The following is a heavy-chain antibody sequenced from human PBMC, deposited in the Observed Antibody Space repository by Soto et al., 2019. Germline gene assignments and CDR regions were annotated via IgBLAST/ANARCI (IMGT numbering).Heavy chain of an antibody. D-gene: IGHD3-16*01. J-gene: IGHJ5*02. Sequence: EVQLLESGGGLEQPGGSLRLYCAASGFTFDSFAMTWVRQAPGKGLEWVSAISASGGSTFYADSVKGRFTISRDSSKNTLYLQMNSLRAEDTAVYYCARGAVMPDAWGQGTLVTVSS. CDR1: GFTFDSFA. CDR2: ISASGGST. CDR3: ARGAVMPDA. V-gene: IGHV3-23*01.